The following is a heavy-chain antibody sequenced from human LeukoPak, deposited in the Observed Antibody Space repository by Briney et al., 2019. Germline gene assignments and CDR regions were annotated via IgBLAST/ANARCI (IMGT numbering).Heavy chain of an antibody. CDR2: ISSSSAYI. J-gene: IGHJ3*02. CDR1: GFTFSSYT. V-gene: IGHV3-21*01. CDR3: ARDIYYDSSGYYPYDAFNI. D-gene: IGHD3-22*01. Sequence: PGGSLRLSCAASGFTFSSYTMNWVRQAPGKGLEWVSSISSSSAYIYYADSVEGRFTISRDNAKNSLYLQMNSLRAEDTAVYYCARDIYYDSSGYYPYDAFNIWGQGTMVTVSS.